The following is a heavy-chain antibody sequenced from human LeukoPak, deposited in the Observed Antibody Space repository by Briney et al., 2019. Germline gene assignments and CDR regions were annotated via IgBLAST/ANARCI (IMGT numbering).Heavy chain of an antibody. CDR3: GSYGSGSYTEYFQH. J-gene: IGHJ1*01. V-gene: IGHV1-24*01. Sequence: GASVKVSCKVSGYTLTELSMHWVRQAPGKGLEWMGGFDPEDGETIYAQKFQGRVTMTEDTSTDTAYMELSSLRSEDTAVYYCGSYGSGSYTEYFQHWGQGTLVTVSS. CDR1: GYTLTELS. D-gene: IGHD3-10*01. CDR2: FDPEDGET.